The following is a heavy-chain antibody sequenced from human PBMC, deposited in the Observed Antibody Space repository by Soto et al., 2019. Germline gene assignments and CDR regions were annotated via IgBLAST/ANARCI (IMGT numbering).Heavy chain of an antibody. D-gene: IGHD2-15*01. CDR2: IIPIFGTA. Sequence: ASVKVSCKASGGTFSSYAISWVRQAPGQGLEWMGGIIPIFGTANYAQKFQGRVTVTADESTSTAYMELSSLRSEDTAVYYCAISPGGSCQGCFDYWGQGTLVTVSS. J-gene: IGHJ4*02. CDR1: GGTFSSYA. CDR3: AISPGGSCQGCFDY. V-gene: IGHV1-69*13.